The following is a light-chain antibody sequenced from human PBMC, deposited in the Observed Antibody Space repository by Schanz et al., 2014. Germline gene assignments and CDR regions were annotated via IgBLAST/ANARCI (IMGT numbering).Light chain of an antibody. CDR3: QQYNNWPPYT. CDR1: QSVAGSS. CDR2: GAS. Sequence: EIVLTQSPGTLSLSPGEGATLSCRASQSVAGSSLGWYQQKPGQAPRLLIYGASSRATGIPDRFSGSGSGTEFALTISSLQSEDFAVYYCQQYNNWPPYTFGQGTKLEI. V-gene: IGKV3-20*01. J-gene: IGKJ2*01.